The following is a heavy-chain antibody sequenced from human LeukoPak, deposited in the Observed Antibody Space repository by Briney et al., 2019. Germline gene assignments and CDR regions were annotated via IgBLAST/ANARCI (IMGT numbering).Heavy chain of an antibody. CDR3: ANGALRLYYIDV. CDR2: INTDGSST. V-gene: IGHV3-74*01. J-gene: IGHJ6*03. D-gene: IGHD3-16*01. CDR1: GFTFSSYW. Sequence: GGSLRLSCAASGFTFSSYWMHWVRQAPGKGLVWVSRINTDGSSTNYADSVKGRFTISRDNAKNTVYLQMNSLRAEDTAVYYCANGALRLYYIDVWGKGTTVTASS.